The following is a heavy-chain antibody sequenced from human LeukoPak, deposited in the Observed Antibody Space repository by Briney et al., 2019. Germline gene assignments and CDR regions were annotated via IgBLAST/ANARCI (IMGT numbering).Heavy chain of an antibody. V-gene: IGHV3-30-3*01. J-gene: IGHJ4*02. D-gene: IGHD1-26*01. CDR1: GFTFSSYA. CDR3: ARDGVVGEFDY. Sequence: GGSLRLSCAASGFTFSSYAMHWVRQAPGKGLEWVAVISYDGSNKYYADSVKGRFTISRDNAKNTLYLQMNSLRAEDTAVYYCARDGVVGEFDYWGQGTLATVSS. CDR2: ISYDGSNK.